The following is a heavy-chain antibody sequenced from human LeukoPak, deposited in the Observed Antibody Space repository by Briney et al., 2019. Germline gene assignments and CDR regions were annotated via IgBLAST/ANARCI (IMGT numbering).Heavy chain of an antibody. Sequence: PSETLSLTCTVSGGSISSGGYYWSWIRQHPGKGLEWIGYIYYSGSTYYNPSLKSRVIISVDTSKNQFSLKLSSVTAADTAVYYCARGGDYDFWSGYYSRFDYWGQGTLVTVSS. CDR2: IYYSGST. D-gene: IGHD3-3*01. V-gene: IGHV4-31*03. J-gene: IGHJ4*02. CDR3: ARGGDYDFWSGYYSRFDY. CDR1: GGSISSGGYY.